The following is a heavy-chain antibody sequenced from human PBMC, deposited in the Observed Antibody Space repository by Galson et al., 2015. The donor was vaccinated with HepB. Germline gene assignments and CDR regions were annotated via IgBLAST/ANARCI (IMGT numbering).Heavy chain of an antibody. D-gene: IGHD3-22*01. CDR3: ARETYDSSGYLRGTHFDY. CDR2: IWYDGSNK. Sequence: SLRLSCAASGFTFSSYGMHWVRQAPGKGLEWVAVIWYDGSNKYYADSVKGRFTISRDNSKSTLYLQMNSLRAEDTAVYYCARETYDSSGYLRGTHFDYWGQGTLVTVSS. J-gene: IGHJ4*02. V-gene: IGHV3-33*01. CDR1: GFTFSSYG.